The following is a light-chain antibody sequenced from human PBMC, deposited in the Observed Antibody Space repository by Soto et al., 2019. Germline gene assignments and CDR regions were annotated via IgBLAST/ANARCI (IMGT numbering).Light chain of an antibody. V-gene: IGLV1-40*01. CDR2: GNS. CDR3: QSYDSSLRRV. Sequence: QSVLTQPPSVSGARVQRVTISCTGRSSNIGAGYGVHWYQQLPGTAPKLLIYGNSNRPSGVPDRFYGSKSGTSASLAITGLQAEDEADYYCQSYDSSLRRVFGGGTKLTVL. CDR1: SSNIGAGYG. J-gene: IGLJ2*01.